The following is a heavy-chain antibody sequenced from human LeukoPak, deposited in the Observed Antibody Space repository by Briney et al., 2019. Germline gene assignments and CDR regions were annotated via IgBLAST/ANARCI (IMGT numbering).Heavy chain of an antibody. V-gene: IGHV4-34*01. CDR3: ASIGDYGGY. D-gene: IGHD4-17*01. CDR1: GGSFSGYY. Sequence: KPSETLSLTCAVYGGSFSGYYWSWIRQPPGKGLEWIGEINHSGSTNYNPSLKSRVTISVDTSKNQFSLKLSSVTAADTAVYYCASIGDYGGYCGQGTLVTVSS. CDR2: INHSGST. J-gene: IGHJ4*02.